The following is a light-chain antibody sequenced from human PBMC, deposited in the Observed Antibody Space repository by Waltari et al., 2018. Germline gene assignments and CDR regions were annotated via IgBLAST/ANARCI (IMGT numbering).Light chain of an antibody. V-gene: IGLV3-21*02. J-gene: IGLJ2*01. CDR3: QVWDSSSDHPNVV. CDR2: DDS. Sequence: SYVLTPPPSVSVAPGQTARITCGGNNIGRKSAHWSQQKPGQAPVLVVYDDSDRPSGIPERFSGSNSGNTATLTISRVEAGDEADYYCQVWDSSSDHPNVVFGGGTKLTVL. CDR1: NIGRKS.